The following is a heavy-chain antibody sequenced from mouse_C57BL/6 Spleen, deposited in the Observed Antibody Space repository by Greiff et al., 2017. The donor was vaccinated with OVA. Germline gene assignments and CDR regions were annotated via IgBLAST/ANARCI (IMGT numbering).Heavy chain of an antibody. CDR3: ARVDDGYLAWFAY. Sequence: EVQRVESGGGLVKPGGSLKLSCAASGFTFSDYGMHWVRQAPEKGLEWVAYISRGSSTIYYADNVKGRFTISRDNAKNTLFLQMTSLMSEDTAMYYCARVDDGYLAWFAYWGQGTLVTVSA. J-gene: IGHJ3*01. V-gene: IGHV5-17*01. D-gene: IGHD2-3*01. CDR1: GFTFSDYG. CDR2: ISRGSSTI.